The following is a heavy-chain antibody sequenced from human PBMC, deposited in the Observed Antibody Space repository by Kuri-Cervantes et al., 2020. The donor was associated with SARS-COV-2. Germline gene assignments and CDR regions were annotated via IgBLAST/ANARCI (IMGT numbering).Heavy chain of an antibody. CDR3: ARKDYSNYDLPLNY. V-gene: IGHV1-24*01. CDR1: GYTLSELS. CDR2: YHPDDGET. D-gene: IGHD4-11*01. J-gene: IGHJ4*02. Sequence: ASVKVSCKVSGYTLSELSIHWVRQPPGQGLEWMGGYHPDDGETFYAQKFQGRVTITADKSTSTAYMELSSLRSEDTAVYYCARKDYSNYDLPLNYWGQGTLVTVSS.